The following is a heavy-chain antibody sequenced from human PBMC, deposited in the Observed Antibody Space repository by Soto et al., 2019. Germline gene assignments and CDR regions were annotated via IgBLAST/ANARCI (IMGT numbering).Heavy chain of an antibody. D-gene: IGHD3-9*01. Sequence: EVQLVETGGGLVQPGRSLRLSCAASGFTFDDYAMHWVRQAPGKGLEWVSGISWNSGSIGYADSVKGRFTISRDNAKNSLYLQMNSLRAEDTALYYCAKGGTYYDILTGYYDWFDPWGQGTLVTVSS. J-gene: IGHJ5*02. CDR1: GFTFDDYA. CDR3: AKGGTYYDILTGYYDWFDP. V-gene: IGHV3-9*01. CDR2: ISWNSGSI.